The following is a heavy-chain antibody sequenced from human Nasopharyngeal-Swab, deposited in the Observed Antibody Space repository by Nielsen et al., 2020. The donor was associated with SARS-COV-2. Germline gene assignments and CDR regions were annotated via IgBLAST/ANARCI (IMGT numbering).Heavy chain of an antibody. J-gene: IGHJ4*02. CDR2: ISSSSSTI. CDR3: ARGSPGDYVWGSYRWGYFDY. V-gene: IGHV3-48*01. D-gene: IGHD3-16*02. Sequence: GESPKISCAASGFTFSSYSMNWVRQAPGRGLEWVSYISSSSSTIYYADSVKGRFTISRDNAKNSLYLQMNSLRAEDTAVYYCARGSPGDYVWGSYRWGYFDYWGQGTLVTVSS. CDR1: GFTFSSYS.